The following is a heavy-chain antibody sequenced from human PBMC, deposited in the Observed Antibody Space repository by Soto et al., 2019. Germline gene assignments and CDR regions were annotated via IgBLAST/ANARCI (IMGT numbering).Heavy chain of an antibody. D-gene: IGHD6-19*01. CDR1: GFTFSSYA. Sequence: EVQLLETGGGLVQPGGSLRLSCAASGFTFSSYAMSWVRQAPGKGLEWVSAISGSGGSTYYADSVKGRFTISRDNSKNTQNLQMNSLRAEDTAVYYCAKNARIAVAGWDGDYWGQGTLVTVSS. V-gene: IGHV3-23*01. CDR3: AKNARIAVAGWDGDY. CDR2: ISGSGGST. J-gene: IGHJ4*02.